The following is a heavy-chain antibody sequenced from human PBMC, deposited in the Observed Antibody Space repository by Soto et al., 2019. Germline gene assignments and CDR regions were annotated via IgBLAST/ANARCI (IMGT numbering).Heavy chain of an antibody. J-gene: IGHJ4*02. Sequence: PSETLSLTCAVYGGSFSGYYWSWIRQPPGKGLEWIGEINHSGCTNYNPSLKSRVTISVDTSKNQFSLKLSSVTAADTAVYYCARVELELRPFDYWGQGTLVTVSS. CDR1: GGSFSGYY. V-gene: IGHV4-34*01. CDR3: ARVELELRPFDY. CDR2: INHSGCT. D-gene: IGHD1-7*01.